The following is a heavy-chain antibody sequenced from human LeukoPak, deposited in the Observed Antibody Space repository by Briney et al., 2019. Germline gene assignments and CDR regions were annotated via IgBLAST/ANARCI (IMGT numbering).Heavy chain of an antibody. CDR2: ISSSSSYI. Sequence: PGGSLRLSCAPSGFTFSTYSMNWVRQAPGKGLEWVSSISSSSSYIYYADSVKGRFTISRDNAKNSLYLQMNSLRAEDTAVYYCAKDDGYYGSGSYSFDYWGQGTLVTVSS. CDR3: AKDDGYYGSGSYSFDY. D-gene: IGHD3-10*01. J-gene: IGHJ4*02. CDR1: GFTFSTYS. V-gene: IGHV3-21*01.